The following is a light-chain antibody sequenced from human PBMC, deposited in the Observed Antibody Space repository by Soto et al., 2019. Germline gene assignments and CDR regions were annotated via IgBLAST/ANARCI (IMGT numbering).Light chain of an antibody. Sequence: EIVLTQSPGTLTLSPGERATLSWRSSQSVSSSYLAWYQQKPGQAPRLLIYGASFRATGIPDRFSGSGSGTDFTLTISRLEPEDFAVYYCQQYGRSPGTFGQGTKVDIK. CDR2: GAS. CDR1: QSVSSSY. V-gene: IGKV3-20*01. J-gene: IGKJ1*01. CDR3: QQYGRSPGT.